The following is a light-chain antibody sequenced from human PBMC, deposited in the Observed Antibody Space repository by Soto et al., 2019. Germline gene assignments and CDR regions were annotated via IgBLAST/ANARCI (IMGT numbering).Light chain of an antibody. Sequence: EIVLTQSPGTLSLSPGERATLSCRASQSFTSNHLAWYQQRPGHAPRLLIYGASTRATGIPDRFSGSGSGTDFTLTISRLEPEDFAVYYCQQYGSSPRTFGQGTKVDI. CDR3: QQYGSSPRT. CDR1: QSFTSNH. CDR2: GAS. J-gene: IGKJ1*01. V-gene: IGKV3-20*01.